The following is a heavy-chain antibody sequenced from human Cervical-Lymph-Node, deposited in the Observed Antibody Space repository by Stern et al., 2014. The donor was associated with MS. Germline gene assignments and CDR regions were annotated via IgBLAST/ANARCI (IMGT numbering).Heavy chain of an antibody. V-gene: IGHV1-24*01. CDR1: GYTLSEIS. D-gene: IGHD2-21*02. CDR2: FDPEHGES. J-gene: IGHJ6*02. Sequence: QVQLVESGAEVKKPGASVKVSCKVSGYTLSEISMHWVRQAPGKGLDRMGGFDPEHGESRYAQKFQGRVTMAEDRSTDTAYMELSSLRSEDTAVYYCATHRGRVTYYYGMDVWGQGTTVTVSS. CDR3: ATHRGRVTYYYGMDV.